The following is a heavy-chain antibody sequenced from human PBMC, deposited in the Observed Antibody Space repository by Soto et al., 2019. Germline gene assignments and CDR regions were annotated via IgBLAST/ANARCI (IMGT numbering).Heavy chain of an antibody. J-gene: IGHJ6*02. V-gene: IGHV3-7*03. CDR2: IRQDGSEG. D-gene: IGHD2-15*01. CDR3: ARERGSKSMDV. Sequence: GGSLRLSCAASGFTFSSYWMTWVRDAPGKGLEWVANIRQDGSEGSYVDSVKGRFTISRDNAKVSLFLQMNSLRAEDTAVYYCARERGSKSMDVWGQGTTVTVSS. CDR1: GFTFSSYW.